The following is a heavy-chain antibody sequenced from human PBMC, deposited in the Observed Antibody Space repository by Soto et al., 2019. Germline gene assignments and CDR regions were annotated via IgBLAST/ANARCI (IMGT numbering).Heavy chain of an antibody. CDR1: GCTFTGYY. J-gene: IGHJ6*02. V-gene: IGHV1-2*02. CDR3: ARDLGHPYYYFYGMDV. CDR2: INPNSGGT. Sequence: ASVKVSCKASGCTFTGYYMHWVRQAPGQGLEWMGWINPNSGGTNYAQKFQGRVTMTRDTSISTAYMELSRLRSDDTAVYYCARDLGHPYYYFYGMDVWGQGTTVTVSS.